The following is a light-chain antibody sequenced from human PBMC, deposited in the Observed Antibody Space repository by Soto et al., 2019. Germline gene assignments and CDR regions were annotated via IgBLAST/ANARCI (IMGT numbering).Light chain of an antibody. CDR3: QQNYSPPLT. V-gene: IGKV1-39*01. Sequence: DIQMTQSPSSLSASVGDTVTITCRASQTIAMFSSWYQQKPGKAPKLLIYGSSTLQNDVPSRFSGSGSGTYFTFTISSLQLEDFATYYCQQNYSPPLTFGGGTKVEIK. CDR2: GSS. CDR1: QTIAMF. J-gene: IGKJ4*01.